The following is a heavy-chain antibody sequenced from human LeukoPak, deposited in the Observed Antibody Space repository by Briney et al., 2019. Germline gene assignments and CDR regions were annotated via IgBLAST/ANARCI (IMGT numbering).Heavy chain of an antibody. J-gene: IGHJ4*02. CDR3: ARGGPPGYYYDSSCYLIY. CDR2: SSAYNGNT. D-gene: IGHD3-22*01. V-gene: IGHV1-18*01. CDR1: GYTYTSYG. Sequence: ASGKVSCKASGYTYTSYGISWVRQASGQWLEWMGWSSAYNGNTNYAQKLQGRVTMTTDTSTSTAYMELRSLRSDDTAVYYCARGGPPGYYYDSSCYLIYWGQGTLVTVSS.